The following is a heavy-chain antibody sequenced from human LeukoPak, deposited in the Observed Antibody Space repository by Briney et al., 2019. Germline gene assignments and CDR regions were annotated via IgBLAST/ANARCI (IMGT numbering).Heavy chain of an antibody. CDR1: GFSLSTSGVG. CDR3: AHGTMDIVVVPAACEVATIFDY. Sequence: SGPTLVNPTQTLTLTCTFPGFSLSTSGVGVGWIRQPPGKALEWLELILWDDDKRYSPSLKSRLTITKDTSKNQVVLTMTNMDPVDTATYYCAHGTMDIVVVPAACEVATIFDYWGQGTLVTVSS. J-gene: IGHJ4*02. CDR2: ILWDDDK. D-gene: IGHD2-2*03. V-gene: IGHV2-5*02.